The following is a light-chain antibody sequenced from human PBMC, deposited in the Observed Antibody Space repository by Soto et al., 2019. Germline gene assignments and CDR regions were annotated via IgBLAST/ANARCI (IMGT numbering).Light chain of an antibody. CDR1: ESLIGW. CDR2: DAS. J-gene: IGKJ1*01. CDR3: QQYKSSPWT. Sequence: DIQLTQAPSTLSASVGDTVTISCRASESLIGWLAWYQQRPGSAPKLLIYDASSLEGGVPSRFTGDVSGTEFSLSIASLQPDDFLTYSCQQYKSSPWTFGPGTKL. V-gene: IGKV1-5*01.